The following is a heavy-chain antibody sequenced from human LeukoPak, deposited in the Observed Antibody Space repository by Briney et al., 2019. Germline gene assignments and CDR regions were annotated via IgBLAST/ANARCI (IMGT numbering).Heavy chain of an antibody. CDR1: GFTFDDYS. CDR2: ISWHSRSI. CDR3: TKDLSSQWFTDIRHYGMNV. Sequence: GRSLRLSCAASGFTFDDYSMRWVRQAPGKGLEWVAGISWHSRSIGYADSVKGRFTISRDNAKNSVSLQMSSLRTEDTALYYCTKDLSSQWFTDIRHYGMNVWGQGTTVAVSS. J-gene: IGHJ6*02. D-gene: IGHD3-22*01. V-gene: IGHV3-9*01.